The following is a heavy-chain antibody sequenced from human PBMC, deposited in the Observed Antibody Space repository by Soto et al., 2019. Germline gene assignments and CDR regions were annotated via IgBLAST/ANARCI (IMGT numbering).Heavy chain of an antibody. Sequence: DVQLVESGGGLMQPGESLRLSCAASGLTVSGKKYVAWVRQAPGKRLEWGSALYDVDGSFYPDSEKGRFTTSSDSSKTTVYLQMNGLRPDDTAVYYCATWHEREHAYDVWGQGTTVTVSS. D-gene: IGHD1-1*01. CDR3: ATWHEREHAYDV. J-gene: IGHJ3*01. V-gene: IGHV3-53*01. CDR1: GLTVSGKKY. CDR2: LYDVDGS.